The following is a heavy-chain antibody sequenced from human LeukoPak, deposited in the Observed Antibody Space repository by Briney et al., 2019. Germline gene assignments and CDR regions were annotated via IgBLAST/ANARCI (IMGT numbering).Heavy chain of an antibody. D-gene: IGHD1-1*01. Sequence: GGSLRLSCAASGFTFSTNAMSWVRQAPGKGLEWVSAISGSGGYTFYADSVKGRFTISRDNSKSTLYLQMNSLRAEDTAVYYCAKDGPSGTWDDWGQGTLVTVSS. J-gene: IGHJ4*02. CDR3: AKDGPSGTWDD. V-gene: IGHV3-23*01. CDR2: ISGSGGYT. CDR1: GFTFSTNA.